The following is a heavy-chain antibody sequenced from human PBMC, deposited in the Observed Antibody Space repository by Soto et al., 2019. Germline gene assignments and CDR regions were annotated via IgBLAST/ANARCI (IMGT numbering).Heavy chain of an antibody. D-gene: IGHD3-10*01. CDR3: ARSYITMVRGGTGMDV. J-gene: IGHJ6*02. CDR1: GYTFTSYY. Sequence: ASVKVSCTASGYTFTSYYMHWVRQAPGQGLEWMGIINPSGGSTSYAQKFQGRVTMTRDTSTSTVYMELSSLRSEDTAVYYCARSYITMVRGGTGMDVWGQGNTVTVYS. V-gene: IGHV1-46*01. CDR2: INPSGGST.